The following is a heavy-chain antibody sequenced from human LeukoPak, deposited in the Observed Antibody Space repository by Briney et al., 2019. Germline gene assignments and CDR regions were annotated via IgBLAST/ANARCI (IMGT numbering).Heavy chain of an antibody. D-gene: IGHD3-10*01. V-gene: IGHV3-23*01. CDR1: GFTFSSYA. CDR2: ISGSGRST. CDR3: AKDTRTYYYGSGSYPSDY. Sequence: GGSLRLSCAASGFTFSSYAMSWVRQAPGKGLEWVSAISGSGRSTYYADSVRGRFTISRDNSKNTLYLQMNSLRAEDTAVYYCAKDTRTYYYGSGSYPSDYWGQGTLVTVSS. J-gene: IGHJ4*02.